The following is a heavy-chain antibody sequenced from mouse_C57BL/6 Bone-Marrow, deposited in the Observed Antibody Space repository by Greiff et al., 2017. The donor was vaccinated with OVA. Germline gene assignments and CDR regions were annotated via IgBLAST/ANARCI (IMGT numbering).Heavy chain of an antibody. CDR1: GYAFSSSW. CDR2: IYPGDGDT. CDR3: ARSKRWSSLHWYFDV. V-gene: IGHV1-82*01. Sequence: QVQLQQSGPELVKPGASVKISCKASGYAFSSSWMNWVKQRPGKGLEWIGRIYPGDGDTNYNGKFKGKATLTADKSSSTAYMQLSSLTSEDSAVYFCARSKRWSSLHWYFDVWGTGTTVTVSS. D-gene: IGHD2-3*01. J-gene: IGHJ1*03.